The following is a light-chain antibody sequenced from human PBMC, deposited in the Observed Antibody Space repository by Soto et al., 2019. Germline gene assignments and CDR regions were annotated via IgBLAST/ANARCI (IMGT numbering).Light chain of an antibody. CDR3: QHYLTIPYT. CDR1: QSVLSSNSKSS. V-gene: IGKV4-1*01. CDR2: WAS. J-gene: IGKJ2*01. Sequence: DFVLTQSPDLLAVSLGERATINCKSSQSVLSSNSKSSLAWYQRKSGQPPKVLMYWASTRECGVPARFSGSGSGTDSTLTIDSVHAEDLAVDHGQHYLTIPYTFGQGPKLQIK.